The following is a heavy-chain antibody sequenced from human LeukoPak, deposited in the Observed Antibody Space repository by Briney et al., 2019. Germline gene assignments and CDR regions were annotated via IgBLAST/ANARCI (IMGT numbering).Heavy chain of an antibody. CDR3: ARGHVLLWFGELFMDV. CDR2: ISHSGST. CDR1: GGSFSGYY. J-gene: IGHJ6*02. D-gene: IGHD3-10*01. Sequence: SETLSLTCAVYGGSFSGYYWSWIRQPPGKGLEWIGEISHSGSTNYNPSLKSRVTISVDTSKNQFSLKLSSVTAADTAVYYCARGHVLLWFGELFMDVWGQGTTVTVSS. V-gene: IGHV4-34*01.